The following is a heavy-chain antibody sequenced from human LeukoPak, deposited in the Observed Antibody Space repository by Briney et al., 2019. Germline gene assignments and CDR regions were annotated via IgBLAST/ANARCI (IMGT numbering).Heavy chain of an antibody. Sequence: SETLSLTCTVSGGSISSYYWSWIRQPPGKGLEWIGYIYYSGSTNYNPSLKSRVTISVDTSENQFSLKLSSVTAADTAVYYCARWNGDYDPLPFDYWGQGTLVTVSS. CDR3: ARWNGDYDPLPFDY. CDR1: GGSISSYY. V-gene: IGHV4-59*01. D-gene: IGHD4-17*01. CDR2: IYYSGST. J-gene: IGHJ4*02.